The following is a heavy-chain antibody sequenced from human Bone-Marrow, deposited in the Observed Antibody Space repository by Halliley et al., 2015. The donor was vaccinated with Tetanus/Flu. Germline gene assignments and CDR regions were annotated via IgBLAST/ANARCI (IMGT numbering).Heavy chain of an antibody. V-gene: IGHV3-74*01. CDR3: AREGMRLPYFDN. J-gene: IGHJ4*02. Sequence: SLRLSCAASGFTFNTYWMQWVRQAPGKGLVWVSRINTDGSRTYYPDSLRGRVTISRDNAKSTLYLEMNYLRAEDSGIYYCAREGMRLPYFDNWGQGTLVTVSS. CDR2: INTDGSRT. CDR1: GFTFNTYW. D-gene: IGHD4-17*01.